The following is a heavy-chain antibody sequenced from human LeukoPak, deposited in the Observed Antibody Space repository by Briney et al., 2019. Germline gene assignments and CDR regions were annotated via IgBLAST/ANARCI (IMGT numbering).Heavy chain of an antibody. CDR2: IYHSGST. V-gene: IGHV4-30-2*01. Sequence: PSETLSLTCAVSGGSISSGGYSWSWIRQPPGKGLEWIGYIYHSGSTYYNPSLKSRVTISVDRSKNQFSLKLSSVTAADTAVYYCARVVVALRGAFDPWGQGTLVTVS. CDR1: GGSISSGGYS. CDR3: ARVVVALRGAFDP. J-gene: IGHJ5*02. D-gene: IGHD3-22*01.